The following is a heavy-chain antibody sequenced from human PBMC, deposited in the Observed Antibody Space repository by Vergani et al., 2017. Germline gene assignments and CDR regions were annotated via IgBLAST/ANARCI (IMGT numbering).Heavy chain of an antibody. CDR3: AKDWGVVGAAMPPPYYYGMDV. V-gene: IGHV3-30*18. D-gene: IGHD2-15*01. J-gene: IGHJ6*02. Sequence: QVQLVESGGGVVQPGRSLRLSCAASGFTFSSYGMHWVRQAPGKGLEWVAVISYDGSNKYYADSVKGRFTISRDNSKNTRYLQMNSLRAEDTAVYYCAKDWGVVGAAMPPPYYYGMDVWGQGTTVTVSS. CDR1: GFTFSSYG. CDR2: ISYDGSNK.